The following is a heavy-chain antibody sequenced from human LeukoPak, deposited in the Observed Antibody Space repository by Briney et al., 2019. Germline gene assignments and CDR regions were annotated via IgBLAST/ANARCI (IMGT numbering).Heavy chain of an antibody. D-gene: IGHD2-2*01. V-gene: IGHV3-33*01. CDR1: GFTFSSYG. J-gene: IGHJ4*02. CDR3: ARGDIVVVPALGY. Sequence: GGSLRLSCAASGFTFSSYGMHWVRQAPGKGLEWVAVIWYDGSNKYYADSVKGRFTISRDNSKNTLYLQTNSLRAEDTAVYYCARGDIVVVPALGYWGQGTLVTVSS. CDR2: IWYDGSNK.